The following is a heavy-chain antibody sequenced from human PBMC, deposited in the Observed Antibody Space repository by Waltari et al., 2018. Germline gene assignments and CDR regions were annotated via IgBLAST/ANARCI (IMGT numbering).Heavy chain of an antibody. CDR1: GGTFSSYA. J-gene: IGHJ4*02. CDR2: IIPILGIA. V-gene: IGHV1-69*04. Sequence: QVQLVQSGAEVKKPGSSVKVSCKASGGTFSSYAISWVRQAPGQGLEWMGGIIPILGIANYAQKFQGRVTITADESTSTAYMELSSLRSEDTAVYYCARETFGVVRGGGGYFDYWGQGTLVTVSS. CDR3: ARETFGVVRGGGGYFDY. D-gene: IGHD3-3*01.